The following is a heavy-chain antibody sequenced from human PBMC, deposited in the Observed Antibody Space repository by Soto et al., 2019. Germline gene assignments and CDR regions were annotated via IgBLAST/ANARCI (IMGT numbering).Heavy chain of an antibody. D-gene: IGHD5-18*01. CDR3: ARGAKRGYSYGYRVGGDP. CDR1: GFTFSSYA. V-gene: IGHV3-30-3*01. Sequence: AGGSLRLSCAASGFTFSSYAMHWVRQAPGKGLEWVAVISYDGSNKYYADSVKGRFTISRDNSKNTLYLQMNSLRAEDTAVYYCARGAKRGYSYGYRVGGDPWGQGTLVTVSS. CDR2: ISYDGSNK. J-gene: IGHJ5*02.